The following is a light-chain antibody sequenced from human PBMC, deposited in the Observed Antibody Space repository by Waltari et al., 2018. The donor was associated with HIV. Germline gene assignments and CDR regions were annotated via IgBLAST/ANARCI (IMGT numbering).Light chain of an antibody. V-gene: IGKV1-39*01. Sequence: DIQMTQYPSSLSASVGDRVTIPCRASQSISSYLNWYQQKPGKAPKLLIYAASSLQSGVPSRFSGSGSGTDFTLTISSLQPEDFATDYCQQSYSTPPYTFGQGTKLEIK. CDR1: QSISSY. J-gene: IGKJ2*01. CDR3: QQSYSTPPYT. CDR2: AAS.